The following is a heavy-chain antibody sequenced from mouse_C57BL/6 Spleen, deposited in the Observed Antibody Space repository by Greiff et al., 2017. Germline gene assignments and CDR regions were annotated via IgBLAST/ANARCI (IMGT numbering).Heavy chain of an antibody. D-gene: IGHD1-1*01. Sequence: EVKLVESGGGLVQPGGSLKLSCAASGFTFSDYYMYWVRQTPEKRLEWVAYISNGGGSTYYPDTVKGRFTISRDNAKNTLYLQMSRLKSEDTAMYYCARITTVVEGYFDVWGTGTTVTVSS. V-gene: IGHV5-12*01. CDR1: GFTFSDYY. CDR2: ISNGGGST. CDR3: ARITTVVEGYFDV. J-gene: IGHJ1*03.